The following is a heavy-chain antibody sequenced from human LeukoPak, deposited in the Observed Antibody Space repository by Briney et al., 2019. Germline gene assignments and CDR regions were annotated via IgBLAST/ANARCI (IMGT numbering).Heavy chain of an antibody. J-gene: IGHJ5*02. V-gene: IGHV3-23*01. CDR1: GFTLSSYA. Sequence: PGGSLRLSCAAAGFTLSSYAMNWVRQAPGKGRGWVSAMSGSGGSTDYADSVKGRFTIARDSSKNTLYLQMNSLRAEHTAVYYCAKYSGTLRFDPWGQGTLVTVPS. CDR2: MSGSGGST. CDR3: AKYSGTLRFDP. D-gene: IGHD1-26*01.